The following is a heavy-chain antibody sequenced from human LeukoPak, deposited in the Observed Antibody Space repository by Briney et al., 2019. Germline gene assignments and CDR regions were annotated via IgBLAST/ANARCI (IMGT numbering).Heavy chain of an antibody. V-gene: IGHV4-34*01. CDR1: GGSFSGYY. CDR2: INHSGST. J-gene: IGHJ3*02. CDR3: AREPRIYRSGGSCYPDAFDI. D-gene: IGHD2-15*01. Sequence: PSETLSLTCAVYGGSFSGYYWSWIRQPPGKGLEWIGEINHSGSTNYNPSLKSRVTISVDTSKTPFSLKLSSVTAADTAVYYCAREPRIYRSGGSCYPDAFDIWGQGTMVTVSS.